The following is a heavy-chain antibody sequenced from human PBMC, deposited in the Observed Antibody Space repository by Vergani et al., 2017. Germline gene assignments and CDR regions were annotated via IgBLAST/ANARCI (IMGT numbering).Heavy chain of an antibody. V-gene: IGHV3-23*01. CDR1: GFIFSTYA. J-gene: IGHJ4*01. D-gene: IGHD1-20*01. CDR2: ISASGAPT. CDR3: ARAYGRYDWFDY. Sequence: EVQLLESGGDLVQPGGSLRLFCTASGFIFSTYAMSWVRQAPGKGLEWVSGISASGAPTYFADPVKGRVTISRDKSKNTLYLKMNSLRVEDTAVYYCARAYGRYDWFDYWGQRTLVTVSS.